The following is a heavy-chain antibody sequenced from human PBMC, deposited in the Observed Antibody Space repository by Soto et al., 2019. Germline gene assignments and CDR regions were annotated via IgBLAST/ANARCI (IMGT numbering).Heavy chain of an antibody. CDR1: GGSISTGGYY. Sequence: SETLSLTCTVSGGSISTGGYYWSWVRQHPGKGLEWIGYIFYIGNTNYNPSLNRRVTISVDTSKNQFSLKLGSVTAADTAVYYCAREATSSNWFDPWGQGTLVTVSS. J-gene: IGHJ5*02. CDR2: IFYIGNT. CDR3: AREATSSNWFDP. V-gene: IGHV4-31*03. D-gene: IGHD1-26*01.